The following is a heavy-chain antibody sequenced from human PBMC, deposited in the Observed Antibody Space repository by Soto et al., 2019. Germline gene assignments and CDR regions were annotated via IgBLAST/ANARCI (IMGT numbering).Heavy chain of an antibody. Sequence: GGSLRLSCAASGFTFSSYGMHWVRQAPGKGLEWVAVISYDGSNKYYADSVKGRFTISRDNSKNTLYLQMNSLRAEDTAVYYCAKGLAVAGGRMGYYYYGMDVWGQGTTVTVSS. V-gene: IGHV3-30*18. J-gene: IGHJ6*02. CDR2: ISYDGSNK. D-gene: IGHD6-19*01. CDR3: AKGLAVAGGRMGYYYYGMDV. CDR1: GFTFSSYG.